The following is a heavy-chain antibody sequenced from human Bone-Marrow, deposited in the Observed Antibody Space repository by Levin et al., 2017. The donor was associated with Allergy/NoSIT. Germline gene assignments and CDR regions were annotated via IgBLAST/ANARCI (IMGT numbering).Heavy chain of an antibody. V-gene: IGHV3-66*01. Sequence: RPGGSLRLSCAASGFSVSNNFLNWVRQVPGKGLEWVSLIYSGGSTHYADSVKGRFTISRDNSRNTLYLQMNSLRVEDTAVYYCARDGQGHSSSPYWGQGTLVTVSS. J-gene: IGHJ4*02. D-gene: IGHD6-6*01. CDR3: ARDGQGHSSSPY. CDR1: GFSVSNNF. CDR2: IYSGGST.